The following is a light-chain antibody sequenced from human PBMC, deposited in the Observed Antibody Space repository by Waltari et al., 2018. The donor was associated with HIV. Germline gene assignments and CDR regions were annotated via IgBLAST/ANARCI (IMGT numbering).Light chain of an antibody. CDR2: WAS. V-gene: IGKV4-1*01. CDR1: QSILNRSNNKNA. J-gene: IGKJ1*01. CDR3: LQYYLSPWT. Sequence: DIVMTQSPDSLSVSLGGRASINCKARQSILNRSNNKNAIAWYQQKAGRPPSLIINWASLRESGVPDRFSGGESGPDFTLTISNLQAEDVATYYCLQYYLSPWTFGQGT.